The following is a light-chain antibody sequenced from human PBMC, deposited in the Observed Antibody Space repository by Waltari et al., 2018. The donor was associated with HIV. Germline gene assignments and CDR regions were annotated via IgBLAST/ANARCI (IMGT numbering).Light chain of an antibody. CDR3: ATWDDSLTAWV. Sequence: QSVLTQPPSTSGTPGQTVTISCSGRTSNIGINSVHWFRQLPGTSPKPLIYRNSQRPSGVPDRFSGSKSGTSASLAISGLQSEDEGDYYCATWDDSLTAWVFGGGTKLTVL. CDR2: RNS. J-gene: IGLJ3*02. V-gene: IGLV1-44*01. CDR1: TSNIGINS.